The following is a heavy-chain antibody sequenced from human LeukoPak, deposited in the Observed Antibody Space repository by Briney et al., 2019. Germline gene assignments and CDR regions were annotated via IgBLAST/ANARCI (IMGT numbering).Heavy chain of an antibody. CDR3: ASVPEGGVLLLS. J-gene: IGHJ1*01. CDR2: INSDGSST. CDR1: GFTFSSYW. Sequence: PGGSLRLSCAASGFTFSSYWMHWVRQAPGKGLVWVSRINSDGSSTSYADSVKGRFTISRDNTKNTLYLQMHSPRAEDTAVSYFASVPEGGVLLLSWGPGTLVTVSP. V-gene: IGHV3-74*01. D-gene: IGHD3-10*01.